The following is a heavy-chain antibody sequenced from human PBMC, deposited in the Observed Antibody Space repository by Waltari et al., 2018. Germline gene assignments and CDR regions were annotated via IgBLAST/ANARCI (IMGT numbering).Heavy chain of an antibody. CDR3: ARVTYYYGSGSYDAFDI. Sequence: QVQLVQSGAEVKKPGSSVKVSCKASGGTFSSYAISWVRQAPGQGREWMGGIIPIFGTANYAQKFQGRVTITADESTSTAYMELSSLRSEDTAVYYCARVTYYYGSGSYDAFDIWGQGTMVTVSS. J-gene: IGHJ3*02. V-gene: IGHV1-69*12. CDR1: GGTFSSYA. CDR2: IIPIFGTA. D-gene: IGHD3-10*01.